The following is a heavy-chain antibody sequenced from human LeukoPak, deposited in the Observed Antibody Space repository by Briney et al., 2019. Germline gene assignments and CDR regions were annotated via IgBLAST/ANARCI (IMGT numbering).Heavy chain of an antibody. J-gene: IGHJ4*02. CDR2: ISYDGSNK. CDR1: GFTFSSYG. Sequence: GGSLRLSCAASGFTFSSYGMHWVRQAPGKGLEWVAVISYDGSNKYYADSVKGRFTISRDNSKNTLYLQMNSLRAEDTAVYYCARASGSYYEANLFRGQGTLVTVSS. D-gene: IGHD1-26*01. CDR3: ARASGSYYEANLF. V-gene: IGHV3-30*19.